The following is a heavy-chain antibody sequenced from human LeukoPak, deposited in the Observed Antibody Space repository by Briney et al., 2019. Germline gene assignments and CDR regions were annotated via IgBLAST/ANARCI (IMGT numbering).Heavy chain of an antibody. CDR2: IRYDGSNK. V-gene: IGHV3-30*02. Sequence: GGSLRLSCAASGFTFSSYGMHWVRQAPGKGQEWVAFIRYDGSNKYYADSVKGRFTISRDNSKNTLYLQMNSLRAEDTAVYYCVKGWGSTSFQFDYWGQGTLVTVSS. J-gene: IGHJ4*02. D-gene: IGHD2-2*01. CDR1: GFTFSSYG. CDR3: VKGWGSTSFQFDY.